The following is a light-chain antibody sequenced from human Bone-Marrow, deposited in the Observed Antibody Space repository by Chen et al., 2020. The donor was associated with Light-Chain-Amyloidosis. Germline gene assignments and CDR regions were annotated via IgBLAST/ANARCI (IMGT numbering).Light chain of an antibody. CDR1: SSDVGSYNL. CDR3: CSYAGSSTFWV. CDR2: EVS. J-gene: IGLJ3*02. Sequence: QSDLTQPASVSGSPGQPITISCTGPSSDVGSYNLVSWYQQHQGKAPKLMIYEVSKRPSGVSNRFFGCNSGNTAALTISWLHDDDEADYYCCSYAGSSTFWVFGAGTKLTVL. V-gene: IGLV2-23*02.